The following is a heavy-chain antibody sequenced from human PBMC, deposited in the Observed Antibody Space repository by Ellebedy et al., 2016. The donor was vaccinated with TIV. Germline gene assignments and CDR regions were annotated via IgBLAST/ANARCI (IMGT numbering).Heavy chain of an antibody. CDR1: GYTFTSYA. CDR2: INAGNGNT. D-gene: IGHD2-8*01. CDR3: ARDWGRYCTNGVCYPAEYFQH. Sequence: AASVKVSCKASGYTFTSYAMHWVRQAPGQRLEWMGWINAGNGNTKYSQKFQGRVTITRDTSASTAYMELSSLRSEDTAVYYCARDWGRYCTNGVCYPAEYFQHWGQGTLVTVSS. J-gene: IGHJ1*01. V-gene: IGHV1-3*01.